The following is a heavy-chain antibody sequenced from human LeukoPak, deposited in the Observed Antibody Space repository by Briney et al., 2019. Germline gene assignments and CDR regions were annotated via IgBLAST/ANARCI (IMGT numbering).Heavy chain of an antibody. J-gene: IGHJ4*02. CDR3: GKDRGVSGSYYGFDY. V-gene: IGHV3-23*01. CDR1: EFSFRRSA. CDR2: ISSTGGST. Sequence: PGGSLRLSCVGSEFSFRRSAMGWVRQAPGKGPEWVSTISSTGGSTYYADSKKGRITISSDNSNNTLLLQMNSLRAENAAVYYSGKDRGVSGSYYGFDYWGKGTLVTVSS. D-gene: IGHD1-26*01.